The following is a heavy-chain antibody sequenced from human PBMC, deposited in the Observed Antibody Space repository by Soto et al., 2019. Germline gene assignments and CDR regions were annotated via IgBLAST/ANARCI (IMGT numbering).Heavy chain of an antibody. CDR3: ARGQSIEARHWKYYYYYYGLDV. Sequence: PSETLSLTCAVYGGSFSGYYWSWIRQPPGKGLEWIGEINHSGSTNYNPSPKSRVTISVDTSKNQFSLKLGSVTAADTAVYYCARGQSIEARHWKYYYYYYGLDVWSQGTTVTVSS. J-gene: IGHJ6*02. CDR2: INHSGST. CDR1: GGSFSGYY. D-gene: IGHD6-6*01. V-gene: IGHV4-34*01.